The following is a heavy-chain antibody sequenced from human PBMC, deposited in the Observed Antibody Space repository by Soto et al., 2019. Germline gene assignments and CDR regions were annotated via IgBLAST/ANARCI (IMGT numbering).Heavy chain of an antibody. CDR2: IYSGGST. CDR1: GFTVSSNY. Sequence: PGGSLRLSCAASGFTVSSNYMSWVRQAPGKGLEWVSVIYSGGSTYYADSVEGRFTISRDNSKNTLYLQMNSLRAEDTAVYYCARDVGSGYPLGYFDYWGQGTLVTVSS. J-gene: IGHJ4*02. CDR3: ARDVGSGYPLGYFDY. D-gene: IGHD3-22*01. V-gene: IGHV3-53*01.